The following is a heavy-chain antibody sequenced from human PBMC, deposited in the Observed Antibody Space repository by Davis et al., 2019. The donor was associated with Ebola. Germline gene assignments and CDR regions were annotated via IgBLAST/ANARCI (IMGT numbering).Heavy chain of an antibody. Sequence: GGSLRPSCEPSGPIFRNYVMSWVRQAPGKGLEWVSTFGTGGDTYYADSVKGRFTISRDNSKKTLYLQMNSLRAEDTAVYYCAKDLAYSSLTDLYYYYYGMDVWGKGTTVTVSS. CDR3: AKDLAYSSLTDLYYYYYGMDV. D-gene: IGHD6-13*01. CDR1: GPIFRNYV. CDR2: FGTGGDT. V-gene: IGHV3-23*01. J-gene: IGHJ6*04.